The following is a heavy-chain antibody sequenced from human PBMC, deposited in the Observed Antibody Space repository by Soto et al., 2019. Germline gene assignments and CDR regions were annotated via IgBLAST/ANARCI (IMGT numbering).Heavy chain of an antibody. CDR1: GFRFSNYG. CDR3: ATDGPGKQSLVGYYFDS. V-gene: IGHV3-30*03. J-gene: IGHJ4*02. CDR2: ISDDRNNK. D-gene: IGHD6-19*01. Sequence: QVQLVESGGGVVQPERSLRLSCAASGFRFSNYGMHWARQAPGKGLEGVAVISDDRNNKQYADSVKGRFTISRDNSKNTSDLQVNSLRGEDTAVYFCATDGPGKQSLVGYYFDSWGQGTLVTVSS.